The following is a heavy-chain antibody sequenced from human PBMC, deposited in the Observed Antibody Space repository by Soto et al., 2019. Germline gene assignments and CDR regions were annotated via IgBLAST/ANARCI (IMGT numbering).Heavy chain of an antibody. D-gene: IGHD7-27*01. J-gene: IGHJ4*02. CDR3: ARRWGYSFDY. V-gene: IGHV4-39*01. CDR2: IYYSGST. Sequence: QLQLQESGPGLVKPSETLSLTSTVSGGSISSYYWGWIRRPPGKGLEWIGSIYYSGSTYYNPSRKSRVTLPVDTSKHQFSLKLSSVPAADTAVYYCARRWGYSFDYWGQGTLVTVSS. CDR1: GGSISSYY.